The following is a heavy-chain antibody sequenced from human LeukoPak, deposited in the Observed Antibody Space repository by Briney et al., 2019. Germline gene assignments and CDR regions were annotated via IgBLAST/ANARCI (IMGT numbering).Heavy chain of an antibody. CDR3: ARGEYRCSLDF. CDR1: GETFTGYY. D-gene: IGHD3-10*02. Sequence: ASVKVSCMAPGETFTGYYIHSVRQAPGQGLEWMGWFDPRTTATNYAQKFQGRVIMSKDTSISTVYMDLNRLTSDDTATYYCARGEYRCSLDFWVQATLVTVSS. CDR2: FDPRTTAT. J-gene: IGHJ4*02. V-gene: IGHV1-2*02.